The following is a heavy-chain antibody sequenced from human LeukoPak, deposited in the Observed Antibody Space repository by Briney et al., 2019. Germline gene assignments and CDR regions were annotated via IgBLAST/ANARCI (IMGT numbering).Heavy chain of an antibody. CDR1: GYSISSGYY. D-gene: IGHD3-22*01. J-gene: IGHJ3*02. CDR2: IYHSGST. V-gene: IGHV4-38-2*02. CDR3: ARRPYYYDSSGDGAFDI. Sequence: PSETLSLTCTVSGYSISSGYYWGWIRQPPGKGLEWIGSIYHSGSTYYNPSLKSRVTISVDTSKNQFSLKLSSVTAADTAVYYCARRPYYYDSSGDGAFDIWGQGTMVTVSS.